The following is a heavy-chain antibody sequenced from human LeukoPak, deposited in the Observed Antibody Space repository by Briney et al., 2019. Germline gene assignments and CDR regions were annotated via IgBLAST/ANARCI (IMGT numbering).Heavy chain of an antibody. CDR1: GFTFGDYA. V-gene: IGHV3-23*01. J-gene: IGHJ6*03. Sequence: GGSLRLSCAASGFTFGDYAMTWVRQAPGKGLEWVSTIGYRGGRTYYADSVKGRFTISRDNSKNTLYLQMNGLRAEDTAVYYCATNLGILRYVDWPPSYYMDVWGKGTTVTISS. D-gene: IGHD3-9*01. CDR2: IGYRGGRT. CDR3: ATNLGILRYVDWPPSYYMDV.